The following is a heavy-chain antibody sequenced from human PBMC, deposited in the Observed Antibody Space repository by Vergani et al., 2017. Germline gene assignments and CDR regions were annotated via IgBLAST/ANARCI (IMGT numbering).Heavy chain of an antibody. CDR1: GGSISSGDYY. Sequence: QVQLQESGPGLVKPSQTLSLTCTVPGGSISSGDYYWSWIRQPPGKGLEWIGYIYYSGSTYYNPSLKSRVTISVDTSKNQFSLKLSSVTAADTAVYYCARGNTMIVVVTSEGSWFDPWGQGTLVTVSS. D-gene: IGHD3-22*01. CDR2: IYYSGST. J-gene: IGHJ5*02. V-gene: IGHV4-30-4*01. CDR3: ARGNTMIVVVTSEGSWFDP.